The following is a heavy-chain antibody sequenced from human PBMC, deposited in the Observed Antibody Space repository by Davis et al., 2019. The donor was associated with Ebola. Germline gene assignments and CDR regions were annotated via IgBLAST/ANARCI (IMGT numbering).Heavy chain of an antibody. CDR1: GFTFSSYG. CDR3: ARDEDYSDYEGMDV. V-gene: IGHV3-30*03. Sequence: GESLKISCAASGFTFSSYGMHWVRQAPGKGLEWVAVISSDGSNKYYADSVKGRFTISRDNSKNTLYLQMNSLRAEDTAVYYCARDEDYSDYEGMDVWGKGTTVTVSS. D-gene: IGHD4-11*01. CDR2: ISSDGSNK. J-gene: IGHJ6*04.